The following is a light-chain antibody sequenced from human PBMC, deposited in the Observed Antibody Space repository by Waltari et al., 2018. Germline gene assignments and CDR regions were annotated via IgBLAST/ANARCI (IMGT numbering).Light chain of an antibody. CDR2: RNH. CDR3: ASWDESHYV. Sequence: QSVLTHPPSVSATPVQRVTIPCSVSRPNPRITYRYWHQQLPGTAPKPLIYRNHERPSRVPDRFAASKYGTTASLVINELRSEDEGIYYCASWDESHYVFGPGTTVTVL. V-gene: IGLV1-47*01. CDR1: RPNPRITY. J-gene: IGLJ1*01.